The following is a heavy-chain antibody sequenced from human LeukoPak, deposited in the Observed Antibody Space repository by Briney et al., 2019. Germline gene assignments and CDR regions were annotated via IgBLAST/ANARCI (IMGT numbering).Heavy chain of an antibody. CDR2: IYYSGST. V-gene: IGHV4-30-4*01. Sequence: PSQTLSLTCTVSGGSISSGDYYWSWIRQPPGKGLEWIGYIYYSGSTYYNPSLKSRVTISVDTSKNQFSLKLSSVTAADTAVYYCARDPHCSSTSCYAGGDAFDIWSQGTMVTVSS. J-gene: IGHJ3*02. CDR3: ARDPHCSSTSCYAGGDAFDI. CDR1: GGSISSGDYY. D-gene: IGHD2-2*01.